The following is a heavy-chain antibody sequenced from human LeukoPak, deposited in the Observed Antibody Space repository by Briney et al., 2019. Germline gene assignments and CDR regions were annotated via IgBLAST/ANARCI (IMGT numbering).Heavy chain of an antibody. Sequence: GGSLRLSCAASGFSFGSNSMNWVRQAPGKGLEWVSSISTSSSYIYYADSVKGRFTISRDNARNSLYLQMSSLRAEDTAVYYCARDIGSGTTGTTGVLVNWGQGTLVTVSS. CDR2: ISTSSSYI. CDR1: GFSFGSNS. D-gene: IGHD1-1*01. J-gene: IGHJ4*02. V-gene: IGHV3-21*01. CDR3: ARDIGSGTTGTTGVLVN.